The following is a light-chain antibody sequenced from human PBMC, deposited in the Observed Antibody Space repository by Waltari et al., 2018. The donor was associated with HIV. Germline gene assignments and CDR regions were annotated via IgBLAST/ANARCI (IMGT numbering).Light chain of an antibody. CDR1: SSHVGAYDS. CDR3: SSYAGTDNFV. J-gene: IGLJ1*01. Sequence: QSALTQPPSASGSPGQAVTISCTGPSSHVGAYDSVSWYQQHPGKAPSLIISEVNKRPSWVPDRFSGSKSGNTASLTVSGLRPEDEADYYCSSYAGTDNFVFGTGTTVTVL. V-gene: IGLV2-8*01. CDR2: EVN.